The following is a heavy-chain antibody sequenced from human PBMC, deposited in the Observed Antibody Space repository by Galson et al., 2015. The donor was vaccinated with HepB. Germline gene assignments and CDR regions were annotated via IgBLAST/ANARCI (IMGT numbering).Heavy chain of an antibody. J-gene: IGHJ6*03. CDR1: GLTFSSFA. V-gene: IGHV3-23*01. CDR3: AKHKGMELANYCMDV. D-gene: IGHD1-7*01. Sequence: SLRLSCAASGLTFSSFAMTWVRQAPGKGLEWVSTISGSARGTYYVDSVKGRFTISRDNSKNTLYLQMNSLRAEDTAIYFCAKHKGMELANYCMDVWGTGTTVTVS. CDR2: ISGSARGT.